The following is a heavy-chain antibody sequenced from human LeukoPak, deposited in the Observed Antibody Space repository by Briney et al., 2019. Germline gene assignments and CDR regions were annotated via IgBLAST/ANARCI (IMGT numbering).Heavy chain of an antibody. D-gene: IGHD3-10*01. CDR3: ATGLWFGNMYYFDY. CDR2: FDPEDGET. CDR1: GYTLTELS. V-gene: IGHV1-24*01. Sequence: ASVKVSCKVSGYTLTELSMHWVRQAPGKGLEWMGGFDPEDGETIYAQKFQGRATMTEDTSTDTAYMELSSLRSEDTAVYYCATGLWFGNMYYFDYWGQGTLVTVSS. J-gene: IGHJ4*02.